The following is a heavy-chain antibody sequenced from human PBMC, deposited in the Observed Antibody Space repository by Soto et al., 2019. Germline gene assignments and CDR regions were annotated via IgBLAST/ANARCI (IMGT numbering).Heavy chain of an antibody. Sequence: PSETLSLTCAVHGGSFSGYYWDWIRQPPGKGLEWIGEINHGGTSNYNPSLKSRVTISVDTSKNQFSLKLSSVTAADTAVYYCARMVGGVPAAMRTYYYYYGMDVWGQGTTVTVSS. CDR2: INHGGTS. V-gene: IGHV4-34*01. CDR3: ARMVGGVPAAMRTYYYYYGMDV. CDR1: GGSFSGYY. D-gene: IGHD2-2*01. J-gene: IGHJ6*02.